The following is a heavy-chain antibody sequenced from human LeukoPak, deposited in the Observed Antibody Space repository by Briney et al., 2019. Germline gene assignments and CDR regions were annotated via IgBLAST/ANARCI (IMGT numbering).Heavy chain of an antibody. CDR2: ISGSGSYI. CDR3: AKGCSSTSCYGD. J-gene: IGHJ4*02. CDR1: GLTFSSFT. D-gene: IGHD2-2*01. V-gene: IGHV3-21*01. Sequence: GGSLRLSCAASGLTFSSFTTNWVRQAPGKGLEWVSSISGSGSYIYYADSVKGRFTISRDNAKNSLYLQMNSLRAEDTAVYYCAKGCSSTSCYGDWGQGTLVTVSS.